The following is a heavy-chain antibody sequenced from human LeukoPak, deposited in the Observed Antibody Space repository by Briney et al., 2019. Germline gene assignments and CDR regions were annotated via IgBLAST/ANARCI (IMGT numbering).Heavy chain of an antibody. CDR3: ARVSPYSSSWYDAFDI. D-gene: IGHD6-13*01. V-gene: IGHV1-8*01. CDR2: MNPNSGNT. Sequence: ASVKVSCKASGYTFTSYDINWVRQATGQGLEWMGWMNPNSGNTGYAQKFQGRVTMTRNTSISTAYMELSSLRSEDTAVYYCARVSPYSSSWYDAFDIWGQGTMVTVSS. CDR1: GYTFTSYD. J-gene: IGHJ3*02.